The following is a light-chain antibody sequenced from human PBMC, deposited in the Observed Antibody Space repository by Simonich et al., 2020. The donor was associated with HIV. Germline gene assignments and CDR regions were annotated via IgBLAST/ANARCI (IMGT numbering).Light chain of an antibody. V-gene: IGLV2-23*01. CDR2: GDS. CDR3: CSYAGSYWV. CDR1: SSDVGSYKI. J-gene: IGLJ3*02. Sequence: QSALTQPASVSGSPGQSITISCTGTSSDVGSYKIVSWYQQHPGKAPKGMIYGDSKRPSGVSNRFSGAKSGNTASLTISVLQAEDEADYNCCSYAGSYWVFGGGTKLTVL.